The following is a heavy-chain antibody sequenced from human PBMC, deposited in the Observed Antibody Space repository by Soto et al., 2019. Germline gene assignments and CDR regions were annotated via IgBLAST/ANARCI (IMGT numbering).Heavy chain of an antibody. CDR2: IIPIFGTA. V-gene: IGHV1-69*12. Sequence: QVQLVQAGAGVKNPGSSVKVSGKASGGTFSSYASSGGRQSPGQGLEWMGGIIPIFGTANYAQKFQGRVTITADESTSTAYMELSSLRSEDTDVYYCARARDYGDYHGSFDYWGQGTLVTVSS. D-gene: IGHD4-17*01. CDR3: ARARDYGDYHGSFDY. J-gene: IGHJ4*02. CDR1: GGTFSSYA.